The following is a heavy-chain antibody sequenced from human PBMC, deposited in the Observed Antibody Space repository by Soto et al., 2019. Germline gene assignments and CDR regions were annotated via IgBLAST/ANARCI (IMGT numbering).Heavy chain of an antibody. CDR1: GFTVSSNY. CDR3: ARSPTVTTSWFDP. CDR2: IYSGGST. J-gene: IGHJ5*02. D-gene: IGHD4-17*01. V-gene: IGHV3-66*01. Sequence: EVQLVESGGGLVQPGGSLRLSCAASGFTVSSNYMSWVRQAPGKGLEWVSVIYSGGSTYYADSVKGRFTISRDNSKNTRYLQMNSLRAEDTAVYYCARSPTVTTSWFDPWGQGTLVTVSS.